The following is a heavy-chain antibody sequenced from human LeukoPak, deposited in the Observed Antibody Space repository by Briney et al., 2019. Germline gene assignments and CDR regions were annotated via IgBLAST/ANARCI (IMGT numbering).Heavy chain of an antibody. Sequence: SETLSLTCTVSGGSVSSSVSYWGWLRQPAGKGLEWIGTVFYSGNTYYNPSLKSRVTISVDRSKNQFFLSLYFVTAADTAMYYCARPSGSPYWYFDLWGRGMLVTVSP. V-gene: IGHV4-39*01. CDR2: VFYSGNT. CDR3: ARPSGSPYWYFDL. J-gene: IGHJ2*01. CDR1: GGSVSSSVSY. D-gene: IGHD3-3*01.